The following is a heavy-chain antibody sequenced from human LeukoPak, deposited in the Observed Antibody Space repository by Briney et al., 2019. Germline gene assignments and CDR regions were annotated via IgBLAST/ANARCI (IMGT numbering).Heavy chain of an antibody. CDR2: IIPILGIA. CDR3: ARARRGPPLIVVVPAAIYYYGMDV. CDR1: GGTFSSYA. V-gene: IGHV1-69*04. D-gene: IGHD2-2*01. J-gene: IGHJ6*02. Sequence: SVKVSCKASGGTFSSYAISWVRQAPGQGLEWMGRIIPILGIANYAQKFQGRVTITADKSTSTAYMELSSLRSEDTAVYYCARARRGPPLIVVVPAAIYYYGMDVWGQGTTVTVSS.